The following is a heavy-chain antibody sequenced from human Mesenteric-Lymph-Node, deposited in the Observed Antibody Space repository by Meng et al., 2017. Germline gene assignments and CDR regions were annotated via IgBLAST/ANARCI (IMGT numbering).Heavy chain of an antibody. CDR1: GGSISSSTW. CDR2: IYHSGST. D-gene: IGHD6-19*01. V-gene: IGHV4-4*02. CDR3: ASFPPPGKQWLVTDY. J-gene: IGHJ4*02. Sequence: GPLKGRGPGLVKPLGTLSLTCAVSGGSISSSTWWSWVRQPPGKGLEWIGEIYHSGSTNYHPSLKSRVTISVDKSKNQFSLKLSSVTATDTAVYYCASFPPPGKQWLVTDYWGQGTLVTVSS.